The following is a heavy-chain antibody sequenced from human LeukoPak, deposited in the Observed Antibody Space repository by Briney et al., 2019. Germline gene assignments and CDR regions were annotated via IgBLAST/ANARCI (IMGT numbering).Heavy chain of an antibody. CDR1: GGSFSGYY. D-gene: IGHD3-16*01. Sequence: SETLSLTCAVYGGSFSGYYWSWIRQPPGKGLEWIGEINHSGSTNYNPSLKSRVTISVDTSKNQFSLKLSSVTAADTAVYYCARHVPRGRYFDYWGQGTLVTVSS. CDR3: ARHVPRGRYFDY. CDR2: INHSGST. V-gene: IGHV4-34*01. J-gene: IGHJ4*02.